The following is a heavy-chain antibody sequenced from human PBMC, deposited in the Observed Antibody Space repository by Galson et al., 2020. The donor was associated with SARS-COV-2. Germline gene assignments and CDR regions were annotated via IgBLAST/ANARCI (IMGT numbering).Heavy chain of an antibody. V-gene: IGHV3-33*01. CDR1: GFRIRSYG. D-gene: IGHD2-15*01. J-gene: IGHJ5*02. CDR3: ARDKSGYWSRGTGHSSWFDP. Sequence: GGSLRLSCAASGFRIRSYGMHWVRQVPGTGLEWVATIWSDGDKKYYADSVKGRFTISSDTSTDTLYLQMNSLRVDDTALYYCARDKSGYWSRGTGHSSWFDPWGQGTLVTVSS. CDR2: IWSDGDKK.